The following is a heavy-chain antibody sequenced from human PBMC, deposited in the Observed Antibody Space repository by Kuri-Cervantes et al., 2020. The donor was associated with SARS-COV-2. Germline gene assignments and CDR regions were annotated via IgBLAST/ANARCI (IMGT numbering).Heavy chain of an antibody. V-gene: IGHV3-30-3*01. CDR1: GFTFSTYA. D-gene: IGHD2-21*01. CDR3: ARDRVGVHDF. J-gene: IGHJ4*02. CDR2: ISYDGSNK. Sequence: GESLKISCAASGFTFSTYAMHWVRQAPGKGLEWVAIISYDGSNKYFADSVKGRFTISRDNSKNTLYLQMNSLRAEDTAMYYCARDRVGVHDFWGQGTQVTVSS.